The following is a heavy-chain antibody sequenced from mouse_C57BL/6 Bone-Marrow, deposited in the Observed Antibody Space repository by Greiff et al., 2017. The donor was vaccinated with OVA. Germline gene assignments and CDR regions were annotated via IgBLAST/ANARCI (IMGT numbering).Heavy chain of an antibody. CDR1: GFTFSDYG. CDR2: ISSGSSTI. Sequence: EVMLVESGGGLVKPGGSLKLSCAASGFTFSDYGMHWVRQAPEKGLEWVAYISSGSSTIYYADTVKGRFTISRDNAKNTLFLQIPSLRSEDTALYYCERRRPYENYFDYWGPGTTLTVSS. D-gene: IGHD2-3*01. J-gene: IGHJ2*01. CDR3: ERRRPYENYFDY. V-gene: IGHV5-17*01.